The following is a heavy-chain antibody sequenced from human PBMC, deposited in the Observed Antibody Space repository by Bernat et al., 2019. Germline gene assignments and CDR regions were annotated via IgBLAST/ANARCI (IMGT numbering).Heavy chain of an antibody. V-gene: IGHV1-69*08. D-gene: IGHD3-22*01. CDR2: IIPILGIA. J-gene: IGHJ4*02. CDR1: GGTFSSYT. Sequence: QVQLVQSGAEVKKPGSSVKVSCKASGGTFSSYTISWVRQAPGQGLEWMGRIIPILGIANYAQKFQGRVTITADKSTSTAYMELSSLRSEDTAVYYCARDLRGDRYYDSSGDYWGQGTLVTVSS. CDR3: ARDLRGDRYYDSSGDY.